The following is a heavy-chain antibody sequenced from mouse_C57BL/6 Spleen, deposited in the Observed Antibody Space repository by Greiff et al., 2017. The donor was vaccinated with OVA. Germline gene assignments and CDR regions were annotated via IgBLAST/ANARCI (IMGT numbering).Heavy chain of an antibody. J-gene: IGHJ1*03. CDR2: ILPGSGST. CDR3: ARRANYCGSSRGYFDV. V-gene: IGHV1-9*01. D-gene: IGHD1-1*01. CDR1: GYTFTGYW. Sequence: QVQLKESGAELMKPGASVKLSCKATGYTFTGYWIEWVKQRPGHGLEWIGEILPGSGSTNYNEKFKGKATFTADTSSNTAYMQLSSLTTEDSAIYYCARRANYCGSSRGYFDVWGTGTTVTVSS.